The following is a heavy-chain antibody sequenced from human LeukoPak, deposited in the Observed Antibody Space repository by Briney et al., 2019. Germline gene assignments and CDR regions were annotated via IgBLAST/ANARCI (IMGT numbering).Heavy chain of an antibody. CDR2: IKQDGRDK. J-gene: IGHJ3*02. CDR3: ARDNTGGDAFDI. CDR1: GFNFRTYW. Sequence: GGSLRLSCAASGFNFRTYWMSWVRQAPGKGLEWVANIKQDGRDKYYVDSVKGRFTISRDNAKNSLYLQMNSLRAEDTAVYYCARDNTGGDAFDIWGQGTMVTVSS. D-gene: IGHD1-26*01. V-gene: IGHV3-7*05.